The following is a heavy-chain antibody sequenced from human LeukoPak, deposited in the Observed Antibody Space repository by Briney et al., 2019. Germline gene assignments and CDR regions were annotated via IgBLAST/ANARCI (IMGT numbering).Heavy chain of an antibody. D-gene: IGHD2/OR15-2a*01. V-gene: IGHV4-39*07. J-gene: IGHJ5*02. CDR3: ARDWNIISSGMFDP. Sequence: PSETLSLTCTVSGGSISSSSYYWGWIRQPPGKGLEWIGSIYYSGSTYYNPSLKSRVTISVDTSKNQFSLKLSSVTAADTAVYYCARDWNIISSGMFDPWGQGTLVTVSS. CDR1: GGSISSSSYY. CDR2: IYYSGST.